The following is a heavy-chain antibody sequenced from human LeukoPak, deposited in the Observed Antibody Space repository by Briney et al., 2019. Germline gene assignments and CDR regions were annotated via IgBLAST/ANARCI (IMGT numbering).Heavy chain of an antibody. Sequence: PSETLSLTCTVSGGFIGSYYWSWIRQPAGKGLEWIGRIYTSGGTVYNPSLKSRVTMSVDTSKNQFSLKLSSVTAAATAVYYCAREVFYYDTSGRGYYFDYWGQGTLVTVSS. J-gene: IGHJ4*02. V-gene: IGHV4-4*07. CDR2: IYTSGGT. D-gene: IGHD3-22*01. CDR3: AREVFYYDTSGRGYYFDY. CDR1: GGFIGSYY.